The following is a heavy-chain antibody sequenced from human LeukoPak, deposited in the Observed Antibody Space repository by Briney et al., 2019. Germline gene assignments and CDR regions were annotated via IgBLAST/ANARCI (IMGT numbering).Heavy chain of an antibody. CDR2: IYYSGST. CDR3: ARNIAVAGRGDYMDV. D-gene: IGHD6-19*01. J-gene: IGHJ6*03. Sequence: SETLSLTCTVSGGSISSYYWSWIRQPPGKGLEWIGYIYYSGSTYYNPSLKNRVTISVDTSKNQFSLKLSSVTAADTAVYYCARNIAVAGRGDYMDVWXKGTTVTISS. V-gene: IGHV4-59*08. CDR1: GGSISSYY.